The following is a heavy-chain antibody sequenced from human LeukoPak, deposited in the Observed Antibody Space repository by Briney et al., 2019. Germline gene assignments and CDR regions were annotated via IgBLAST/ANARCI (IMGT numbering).Heavy chain of an antibody. CDR2: LNWNGGVT. D-gene: IGHD6-19*01. V-gene: IGHV3-20*04. CDR3: ARGLVWSSSGWFFDY. CDR1: GFTFDDYG. J-gene: IGHJ4*02. Sequence: GGSLRLSCAASGFTFDDYGMSWVRQAPGKGLEWVSGLNWNGGVTAYADSVKGRFTISRDNAKNSLYLQMNSLRAEDTAVYYCARGLVWSSSGWFFDYWGQGTLVTVSS.